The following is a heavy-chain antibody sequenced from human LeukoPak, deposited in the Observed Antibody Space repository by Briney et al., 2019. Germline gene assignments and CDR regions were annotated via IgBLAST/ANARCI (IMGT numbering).Heavy chain of an antibody. J-gene: IGHJ4*02. CDR1: GFTFSSYA. CDR2: ISYDGSNK. D-gene: IGHD3-22*01. Sequence: GRSLRLSCAASGFTFSSYAMHWVRQAPGKGLEWVAVISYDGSNKYYADSVKGRFTISRDNSKNTLYLQMNSLRAEDTAVYYCARFPHHYDSSGYSFWGQGTLVTVSS. V-gene: IGHV3-30-3*01. CDR3: ARFPHHYDSSGYSF.